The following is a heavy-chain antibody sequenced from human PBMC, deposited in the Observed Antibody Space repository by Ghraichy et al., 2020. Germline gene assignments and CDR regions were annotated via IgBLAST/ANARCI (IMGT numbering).Heavy chain of an antibody. Sequence: SETLSLTCSVFGGSFSAHSWGWISQPPGRGLEWIGEINHSGNTAFNPSLNSRVTISVDASKTRLFLKLTSVTAADTAVYYCARGLAYSGYSWNFWGQGTLVTVSS. V-gene: IGHV4-34*01. CDR3: ARGLAYSGYSWNF. D-gene: IGHD4-23*01. J-gene: IGHJ4*02. CDR2: INHSGNT. CDR1: GGSFSAHS.